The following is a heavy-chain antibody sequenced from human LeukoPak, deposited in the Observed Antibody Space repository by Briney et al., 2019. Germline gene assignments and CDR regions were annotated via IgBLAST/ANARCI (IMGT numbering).Heavy chain of an antibody. Sequence: PGGSLRLSCAASGFTFSSYGMHWVRQAPGKGLEWVAVIWYDGSNKYYADSVKGRFTISRDNSKNTLYLQMNSLRAEDTAVYYCAKGSYALIAHGYFDYWGQGTLVTVSS. CDR3: AKGSYALIAHGYFDY. D-gene: IGHD3-22*01. J-gene: IGHJ4*02. CDR2: IWYDGSNK. CDR1: GFTFSSYG. V-gene: IGHV3-33*06.